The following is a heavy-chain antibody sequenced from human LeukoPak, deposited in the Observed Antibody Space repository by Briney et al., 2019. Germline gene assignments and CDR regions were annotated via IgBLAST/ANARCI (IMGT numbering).Heavy chain of an antibody. CDR2: ISYDGSNK. CDR3: ARSLLLYSSSWPFDY. J-gene: IGHJ4*02. D-gene: IGHD6-13*01. V-gene: IGHV3-30-3*01. Sequence: GGSLRLSCAASGFTFSSYAMHWVRQAPGKGLEWVAVISYDGSNKYYADSVKGRFTISRGNSKNTLYLQMNSLRAEDTAVYYCARSLLLYSSSWPFDYWGQGTLVTVSS. CDR1: GFTFSSYA.